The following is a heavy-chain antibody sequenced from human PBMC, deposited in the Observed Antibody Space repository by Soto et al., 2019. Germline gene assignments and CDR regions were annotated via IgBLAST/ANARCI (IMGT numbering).Heavy chain of an antibody. CDR3: AKDRIQLWLRPDAFDI. CDR1: GYTFTSYA. Sequence: ASVKVSCKASGYTFTSYAMHWVRQAPGQRLEWMGWINAGNGNTKYSQKFQGRVTITRDTSASTAYMELSSLRSEDTAVYYCAKDRIQLWLRPDAFDIWGQGTMVTVSS. V-gene: IGHV1-3*01. CDR2: INAGNGNT. D-gene: IGHD5-18*01. J-gene: IGHJ3*02.